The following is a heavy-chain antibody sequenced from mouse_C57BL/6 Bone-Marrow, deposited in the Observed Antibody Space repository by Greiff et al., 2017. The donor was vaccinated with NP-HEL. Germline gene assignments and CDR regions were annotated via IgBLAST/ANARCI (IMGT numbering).Heavy chain of an antibody. CDR1: GYTFTDYE. D-gene: IGHD2-2*01. J-gene: IGHJ2*01. CDR3: TRRGRLGYCDY. Sequence: QVQLQQSGAELVRPGASVTLSCKASGYTFTDYEMHWVKQTPVHGLEWIGAIDPETGGTAYNQKFKGKAILTADKSSSTAYMELRSLTSEDSAVYYCTRRGRLGYCDYWGQGTTLTVSS. CDR2: IDPETGGT. V-gene: IGHV1-15*01.